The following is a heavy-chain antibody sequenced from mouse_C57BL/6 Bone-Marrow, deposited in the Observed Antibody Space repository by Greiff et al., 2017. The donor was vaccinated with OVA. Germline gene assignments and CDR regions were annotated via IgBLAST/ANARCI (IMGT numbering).Heavy chain of an antibody. CDR3: TTRSLLCYAMDY. CDR2: IDPENGDT. CDR1: GFNIKDDY. V-gene: IGHV14-4*01. J-gene: IGHJ4*01. Sequence: VQLQQSGAELVRPGASVKLSCTASGFNIKDDYMHWVKQRPEQGLEWIGWIDPENGDTEYASKFQGKATITADPSSNTAYLQLSSLTSEDTAVYYCTTRSLLCYAMDYWGQGTSVTVSS. D-gene: IGHD2-1*01.